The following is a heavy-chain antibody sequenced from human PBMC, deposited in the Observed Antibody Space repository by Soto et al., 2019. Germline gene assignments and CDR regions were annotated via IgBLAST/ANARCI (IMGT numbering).Heavy chain of an antibody. CDR3: SRDTGSIAARRNWFDP. V-gene: IGHV3-30-3*01. CDR1: GFTFSSYA. CDR2: ISYDGSNK. D-gene: IGHD6-6*01. J-gene: IGHJ5*02. Sequence: PGGSLRLSCAASGFTFSSYAMHWVRQAPGKGLEWVAVISYDGSNKYYADSVKGRFTISRDNSKNTLYLQMNSLRAEDTAVYYCSRDTGSIAARRNWFDPWGQGT.